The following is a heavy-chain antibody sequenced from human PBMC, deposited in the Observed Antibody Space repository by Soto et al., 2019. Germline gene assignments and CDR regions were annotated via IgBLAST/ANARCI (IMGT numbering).Heavy chain of an antibody. CDR3: ASGRIEYSSPAVGDYYYYGMDV. CDR1: GGSFSGYY. D-gene: IGHD6-6*01. V-gene: IGHV4-34*01. CDR2: INHSGST. Sequence: SETLSLTCAVYGGSFSGYYWSWIRQPPGKGLEWIGEINHSGSTNYNPSLKSRVTISVDTSKNQFSLKLSSVTAADTAVYYCASGRIEYSSPAVGDYYYYGMDVWGQGTTVTVSS. J-gene: IGHJ6*02.